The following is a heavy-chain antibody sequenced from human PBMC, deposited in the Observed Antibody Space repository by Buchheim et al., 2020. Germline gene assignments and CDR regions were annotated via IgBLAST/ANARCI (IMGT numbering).Heavy chain of an antibody. CDR1: GGSISGYY. CDR2: IFYSGST. J-gene: IGHJ6*03. CDR3: GRSPPDGYYYMDV. V-gene: IGHV4-59*01. Sequence: QVQLQDSGPGLVKPSETLSLTCTVSGGSISGYYWSWIRQPPGKGLEWIGYIFYSGSTNYNPSLKSRVTMSVDTSKNQFSLKLNSVTAAETAVYYCGRSPPDGYYYMDVWGKGTT.